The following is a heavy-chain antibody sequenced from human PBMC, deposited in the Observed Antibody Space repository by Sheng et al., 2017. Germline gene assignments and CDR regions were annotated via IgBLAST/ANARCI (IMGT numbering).Heavy chain of an antibody. V-gene: IGHV1-18*01. CDR1: GYTFTRYG. Sequence: GPEVKKPGASVRVSCKASGYTFTRYGINWVRQAPGQGLEWMAWISAYNGDTIHAQNVQGRVTVTTDTSTSTVYMELRGLTYDDTAVYYCARKPQGLTTDYWGQGTLVTVSS. CDR2: ISAYNGDT. CDR3: ARKPQGLTTDY. D-gene: IGHD3-22*01. J-gene: IGHJ4*02.